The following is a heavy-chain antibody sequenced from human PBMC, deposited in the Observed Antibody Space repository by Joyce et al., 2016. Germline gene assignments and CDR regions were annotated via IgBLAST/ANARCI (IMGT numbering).Heavy chain of an antibody. Sequence: QLQLQESGPGLVKPSETLSLTCTVAGGSISSSSSTYYWGGVRQPPGKGLEWIGGVDYGGSAHYNPSLKSRLTISVDRSKSQFFLKMSSVTAADTAIYYCARQRITVFGVAPSGTWFDPWGQGTLVTVSS. D-gene: IGHD3-3*01. V-gene: IGHV4-39*01. CDR2: VDYGGSA. CDR1: GGSISSSSSTYY. J-gene: IGHJ5*02. CDR3: ARQRITVFGVAPSGTWFDP.